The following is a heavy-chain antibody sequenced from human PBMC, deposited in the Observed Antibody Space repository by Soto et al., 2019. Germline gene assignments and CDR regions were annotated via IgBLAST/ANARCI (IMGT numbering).Heavy chain of an antibody. CDR1: GYTFTGYY. CDR2: INPNSGGR. J-gene: IGHJ6*02. V-gene: IGHV1-2*04. CDR3: ERWQLWLQGYYYGMDV. D-gene: IGHD5-18*01. Sequence: QVQLVQSGAEVKKPGASVKVSCKASGYTFTGYYMHWVRQAPGQGLEWMGWINPNSGGRNYAQKFQAWVTMTSDTSISTACMELSRLRSDNTAGYYCERWQLWLQGYYYGMDVSGQGTTVIVSS.